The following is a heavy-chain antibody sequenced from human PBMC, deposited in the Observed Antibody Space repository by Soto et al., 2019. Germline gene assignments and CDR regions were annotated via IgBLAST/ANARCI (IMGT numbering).Heavy chain of an antibody. J-gene: IGHJ4*02. Sequence: PSETLSLTCTVSGGSVSSGSYYWSWIRQPPGKGLEWIGYIYYSGSTNYNPSLKSRVTISVDTSKNQFSLKLSSVTAADTAVYYCARDGAPYGSGSPYWGQGTLVTVSS. CDR3: ARDGAPYGSGSPY. CDR2: IYYSGST. CDR1: GGSVSSGSYY. D-gene: IGHD3-10*01. V-gene: IGHV4-61*01.